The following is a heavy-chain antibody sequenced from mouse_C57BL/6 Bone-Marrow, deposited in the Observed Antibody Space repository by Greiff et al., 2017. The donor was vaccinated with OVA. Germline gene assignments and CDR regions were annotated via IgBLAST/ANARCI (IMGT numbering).Heavy chain of an antibody. CDR1: GFTFSDYY. Sequence: DVMLVESGGGLVQPGGSLKLSCAASGFTFSDYYMYWVRQTPEKRLEWVAYISNGGGSTYYPDTVKGRFTISRDNAKNTLYLQMSRLKSEDTAMYYCARDSLHYYGNYWYFDVWGTGTTVTVSS. V-gene: IGHV5-12*01. D-gene: IGHD2-1*01. J-gene: IGHJ1*03. CDR3: ARDSLHYYGNYWYFDV. CDR2: ISNGGGST.